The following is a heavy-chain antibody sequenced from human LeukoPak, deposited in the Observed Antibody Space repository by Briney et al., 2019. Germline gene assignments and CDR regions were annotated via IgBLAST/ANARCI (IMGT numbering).Heavy chain of an antibody. V-gene: IGHV3-21*04. D-gene: IGHD1-26*01. J-gene: IGHJ4*02. Sequence: PGGSLRLSCAASGFSSSIYAMNWVRQAPGKGLEWVSSISSTSSSIYYADSVKGRFTISRDNSKNTLYLQMNSLRAEDTAVYYCARDQGGRVSYFDYWGQGTLVTVSS. CDR3: ARDQGGRVSYFDY. CDR2: ISSTSSSI. CDR1: GFSSSIYA.